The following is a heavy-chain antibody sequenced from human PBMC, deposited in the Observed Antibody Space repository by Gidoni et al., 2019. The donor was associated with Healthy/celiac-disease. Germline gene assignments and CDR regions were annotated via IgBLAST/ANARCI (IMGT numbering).Heavy chain of an antibody. J-gene: IGHJ5*02. CDR3: ARVPGGGYSYGYFWFDP. CDR2: INHSGST. Sequence: QVQLQQWGAGLLKPSETLSLTCAVYGGSFSGYYWSWIRQPPGKGLEWIGEINHSGSTNYNPSPKSRVTISVDTSKNQFSLKLSSVTAADTAVYYCARVPGGGYSYGYFWFDPWGQGTLVTVSS. CDR1: GGSFSGYY. V-gene: IGHV4-34*01. D-gene: IGHD5-18*01.